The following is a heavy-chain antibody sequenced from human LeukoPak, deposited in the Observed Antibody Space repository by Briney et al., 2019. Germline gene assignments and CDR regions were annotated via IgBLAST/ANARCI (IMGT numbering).Heavy chain of an antibody. CDR2: IWFDGTGK. J-gene: IGHJ4*02. CDR1: GLTFRNYA. Sequence: GGSLRLSCAASGLTFRNYAMHWVRQAPGGRPEWVAVIWFDGTGKYYAASVMGRFTISRDSSENTLYLQMNGLRTEDTAVYYCARVNGPNSGYYYTLALWGQGTPVTVSS. CDR3: ARVNGPNSGYYYTLAL. D-gene: IGHD3-22*01. V-gene: IGHV3-33*01.